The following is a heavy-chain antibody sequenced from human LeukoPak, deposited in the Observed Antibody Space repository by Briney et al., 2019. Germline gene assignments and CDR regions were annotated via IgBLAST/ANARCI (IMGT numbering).Heavy chain of an antibody. V-gene: IGHV4-59*01. CDR3: AREEQSVGPYFDY. Sequence: PSETLSLTCTVSGGSISSYYWSWIRQPPGKGLEWIGYIYYSGSTNYNPSLKSRVTMSMDTSKNQFSLRLSSVTAADTALYFCAREEQSVGPYFDYWGQGILVTVSS. J-gene: IGHJ4*02. CDR2: IYYSGST. CDR1: GGSISSYY. D-gene: IGHD3-10*01.